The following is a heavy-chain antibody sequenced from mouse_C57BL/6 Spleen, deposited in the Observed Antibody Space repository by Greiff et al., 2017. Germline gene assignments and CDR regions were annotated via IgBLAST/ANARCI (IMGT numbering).Heavy chain of an antibody. Sequence: QVQLQQPGAELVKPGASVKLSCKASGYTFTSYWMHWVKQRPGQGLEWIGMIHPNSGITNYNEKFKSKATLTVDKSSSTAYMQLSSLTSEDSAVYYCAITTVVAGMDYWGQGTSVTVSS. CDR3: AITTVVAGMDY. J-gene: IGHJ4*01. CDR2: IHPNSGIT. CDR1: GYTFTSYW. V-gene: IGHV1-64*01. D-gene: IGHD1-1*01.